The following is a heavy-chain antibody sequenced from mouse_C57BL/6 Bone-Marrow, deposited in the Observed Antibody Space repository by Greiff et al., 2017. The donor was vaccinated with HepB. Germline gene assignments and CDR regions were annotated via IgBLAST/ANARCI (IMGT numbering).Heavy chain of an antibody. J-gene: IGHJ2*01. V-gene: IGHV1-61*01. CDR1: GYTFTSYW. CDR2: IYPSDSET. Sequence: VQRVESGAELVRPGSSVKLSCKASGYTFTSYWMDWVKQRPGQGLEWIGNIYPSDSETHYNQKFKDKATLTVDKSSSTAYMQLSSLTSEDSAVYYCARSEYGNPLYFDYWGQGTTLTVSS. D-gene: IGHD2-10*02. CDR3: ARSEYGNPLYFDY.